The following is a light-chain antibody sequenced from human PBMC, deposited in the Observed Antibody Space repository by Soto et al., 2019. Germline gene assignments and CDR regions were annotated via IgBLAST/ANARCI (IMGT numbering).Light chain of an antibody. CDR1: QSVSSY. CDR2: GAS. CDR3: QQYTNWPT. V-gene: IGKV3-15*01. J-gene: IGKJ1*01. Sequence: EIVLTQSPATLSLSPGERATLSCRASQSVSSYLSWYQQKPGQAPRLLIYGASTRATGIPARFSGSGSETEFTLTISSLQSEDFAVYFCQQYTNWPTFGQGTKVDIK.